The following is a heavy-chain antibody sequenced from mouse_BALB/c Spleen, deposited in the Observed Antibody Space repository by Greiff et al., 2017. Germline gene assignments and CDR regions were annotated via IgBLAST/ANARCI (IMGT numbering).Heavy chain of an antibody. V-gene: IGHV14-3*02. D-gene: IGHD1-1*01. CDR2: IDPANGNT. CDR1: GFNIKDTY. J-gene: IGHJ2*01. CDR3: VREGYYYGSSH. Sequence: EVKLVESGAELVKPGASVKLSCTASGFNIKDTYMHWVKQRPEQGLEWIGRIDPANGNTKYDPKFQGKATITADTSSNTAYLQLSSLTSEDTAVYYCVREGYYYGSSHWGQGTTLTVSS.